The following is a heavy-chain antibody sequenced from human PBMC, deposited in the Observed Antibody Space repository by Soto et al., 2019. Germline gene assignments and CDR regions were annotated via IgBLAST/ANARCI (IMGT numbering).Heavy chain of an antibody. Sequence: GASVKASCKASGYTFTSYGISWVRQAPGQGLEWMGWISAYNGNTNYAQKLQGRVTMTTDTSTSTAYMELRSLRSDDTAVYYCARYSSSWSDYYYYGMDVWGQGTTVTVSS. J-gene: IGHJ6*02. CDR3: ARYSSSWSDYYYYGMDV. CDR2: ISAYNGNT. V-gene: IGHV1-18*01. CDR1: GYTFTSYG. D-gene: IGHD6-13*01.